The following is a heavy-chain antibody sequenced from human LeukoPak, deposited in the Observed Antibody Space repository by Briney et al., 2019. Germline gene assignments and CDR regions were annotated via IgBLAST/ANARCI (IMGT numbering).Heavy chain of an antibody. V-gene: IGHV3-30*02. D-gene: IGHD6-19*01. CDR2: IQYDGSIK. CDR1: GFTFSSYG. J-gene: IGHJ5*02. CDR3: AKGPDSSGWYSNWFDP. Sequence: PGRSLRLSCAASGFTFSSYGMHWVRQAPGKGLEWVAFIQYDGSIKYYADSVKGRFTISRDNSKNTLYLQMNSLRAEDTAVYYCAKGPDSSGWYSNWFDPWGQGTLVTVSS.